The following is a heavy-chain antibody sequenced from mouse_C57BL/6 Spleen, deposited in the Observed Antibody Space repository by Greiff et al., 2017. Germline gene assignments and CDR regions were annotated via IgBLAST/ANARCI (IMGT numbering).Heavy chain of an antibody. Sequence: QVQLQQPGAELVRPGSSVKLSCKASGYTFTSYWMHWVKQRPIKGLEWIGNIDTSDSETHYNQKFKDKATFTVDKSSSTAYMQLSSLTSEDSAVYYCAREFNYSNYGYFDFWGTGTTVTVSS. V-gene: IGHV1-52*01. CDR1: GYTFTSYW. J-gene: IGHJ1*03. CDR2: IDTSDSET. D-gene: IGHD2-5*01. CDR3: AREFNYSNYGYFDF.